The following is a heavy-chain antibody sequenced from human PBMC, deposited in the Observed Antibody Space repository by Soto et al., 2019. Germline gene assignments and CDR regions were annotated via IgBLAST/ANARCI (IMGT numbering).Heavy chain of an antibody. CDR2: ISSGTSYI. Sequence: GGSLRLSCAASGVSFITYNMNCLRQAPGKGLEWVSSISSGTSYIYYADSVKGRFTISRDNSKTTLYLQMNSLRAEDTAVYYCAKDRRSAADPSSFHHWGQGTLVTVSS. J-gene: IGHJ4*02. CDR1: GVSFITYN. D-gene: IGHD6-13*01. CDR3: AKDRRSAADPSSFHH. V-gene: IGHV3-21*04.